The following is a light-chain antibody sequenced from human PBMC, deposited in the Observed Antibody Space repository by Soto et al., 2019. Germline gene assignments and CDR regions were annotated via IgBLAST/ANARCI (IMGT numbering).Light chain of an antibody. J-gene: IGLJ3*02. V-gene: IGLV2-23*02. CDR3: CSYEISSTFGL. CDR2: EAT. Sequence: QSVLTQPASVSGSPGQSVTISCTGTSSDVGSYNYVSWYRHHPDKAPELIIYEATKRPSGVSSRFSGSKSGNTASLTISGLQAEDEADYYCCSYEISSTFGLFGGGTKLTVL. CDR1: SSDVGSYNY.